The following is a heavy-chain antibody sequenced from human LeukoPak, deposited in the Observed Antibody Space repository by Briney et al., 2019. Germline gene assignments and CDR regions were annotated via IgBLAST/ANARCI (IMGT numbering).Heavy chain of an antibody. J-gene: IGHJ6*02. D-gene: IGHD3-10*01. Sequence: PVKVSCKASGGTFSSYAISWVRQAPGQGLEWMGGIIPIFGTANYAQKFQGRVTITADESTSTAYMELSSLRSEDTAVYYCARSGTYYYGGDYYYYGMDVWGQGTTVTVSS. CDR1: GGTFSSYA. CDR3: ARSGTYYYGGDYYYYGMDV. V-gene: IGHV1-69*13. CDR2: IIPIFGTA.